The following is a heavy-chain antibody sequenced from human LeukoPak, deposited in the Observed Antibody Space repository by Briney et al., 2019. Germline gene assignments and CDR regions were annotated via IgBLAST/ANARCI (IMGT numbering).Heavy chain of an antibody. J-gene: IGHJ3*02. Sequence: GGSLRLSCAASGFTVSSNYMSWVRQAPGKGLEWVSVIYSGGSTYYADSVKGRFTISRDNSKNTLYLQMNSLRAEDTAVYYCARKTLLWFGDSDAFDIWGQGTMVTVSS. D-gene: IGHD3-10*01. V-gene: IGHV3-66*01. CDR3: ARKTLLWFGDSDAFDI. CDR2: IYSGGST. CDR1: GFTVSSNY.